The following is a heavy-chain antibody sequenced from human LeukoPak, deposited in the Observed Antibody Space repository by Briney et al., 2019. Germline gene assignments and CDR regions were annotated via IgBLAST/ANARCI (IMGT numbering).Heavy chain of an antibody. Sequence: GGSLRLSCAASGFTFSDYYMSWIRQAPGKGLEWVSYISSSGSTIYYADSVKGRFTISRDNAKNSLYLLMNSLRAEDTAVYYCATNSGSYFRNYWGQGTLVTVSS. V-gene: IGHV3-11*01. CDR1: GFTFSDYY. CDR3: ATNSGSYFRNY. D-gene: IGHD1-26*01. J-gene: IGHJ4*02. CDR2: ISSSGSTI.